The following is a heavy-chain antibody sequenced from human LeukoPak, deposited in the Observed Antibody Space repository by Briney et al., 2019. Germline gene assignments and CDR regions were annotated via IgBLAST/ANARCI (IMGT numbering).Heavy chain of an antibody. V-gene: IGHV1-2*04. CDR2: INPNSGGT. J-gene: IGHJ4*02. CDR3: ARARAVDTAMVTSYYFDY. Sequence: RASVKVSCKASGYTFTSYGISWVRQAPGQGLEWMGWINPNSGGTNYAQKFQGWVTMTRDTSISTAYMELSRLRSDDTAVYYCARARAVDTAMVTSYYFDYWGQGTLVTVSS. CDR1: GYTFTSYG. D-gene: IGHD5-18*01.